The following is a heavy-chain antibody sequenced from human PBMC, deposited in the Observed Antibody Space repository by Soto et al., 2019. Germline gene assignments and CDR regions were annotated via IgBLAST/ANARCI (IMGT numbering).Heavy chain of an antibody. D-gene: IGHD4-17*01. J-gene: IGHJ4*02. CDR2: IYYSGST. Sequence: SETLSVTCTVSGGSISSYYWSWIRRPPGKGLEWIGYIYYSGSTNYNPSLKSRVTISVDTSKNQFSLKLSSVTAADTAVYCCASGGYYGDYPDYWGQGTLVTVSS. CDR1: GGSISSYY. V-gene: IGHV4-59*01. CDR3: ASGGYYGDYPDY.